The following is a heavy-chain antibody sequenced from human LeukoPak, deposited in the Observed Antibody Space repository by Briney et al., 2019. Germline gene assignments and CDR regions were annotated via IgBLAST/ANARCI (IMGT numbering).Heavy chain of an antibody. J-gene: IGHJ6*03. CDR2: INTDGSRT. CDR3: VRGASLAYYMDV. V-gene: IGHV3-74*01. CDR1: GFTFNSYW. D-gene: IGHD3-16*02. Sequence: GGSLRLFCAASGFTFNSYWIHWVRQAPGKGLVWVSRINTDGSRTNYADSVKGRFAISRDDAKNTVHLQMYSLGAEDSAVYYCVRGASLAYYMDVWGKGTTVTVSS.